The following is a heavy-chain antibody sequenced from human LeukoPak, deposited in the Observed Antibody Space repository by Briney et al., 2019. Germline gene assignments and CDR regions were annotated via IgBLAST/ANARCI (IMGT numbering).Heavy chain of an antibody. CDR2: IKQDGSEK. V-gene: IGHV3-7*03. J-gene: IGHJ4*02. D-gene: IGHD4-17*01. CDR3: AKPGDGDYAYFDY. Sequence: QTGGSLRLSCAASGFTFSSYWMSWVRQAPGKGLEWVANIKQDGSEKYYVDSVKGRFTISRDNAKNSLYLQMNSLRAEDTALYYCAKPGDGDYAYFDYWGEGTLVTVS. CDR1: GFTFSSYW.